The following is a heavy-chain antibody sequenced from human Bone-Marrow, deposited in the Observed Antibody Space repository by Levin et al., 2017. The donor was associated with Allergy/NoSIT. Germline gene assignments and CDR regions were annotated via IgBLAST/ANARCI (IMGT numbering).Heavy chain of an antibody. CDR3: VREIGYSDDSGHNYHHVDY. J-gene: IGHJ4*02. D-gene: IGHD3-22*01. Sequence: SGPTLVKPTQTLTLTCTFSGFSLRTTGMRVSWIRQAPGKAPEWLARIDWEDDKYYTPSLKTRPTISKDTSKNQVGLKMTSMDPVATATYYYVREIGYSDDSGHNYHHVDYWGQGTLVTVSS. CDR2: IDWEDDK. V-gene: IGHV2-70*04. CDR1: GFSLRTTGMR.